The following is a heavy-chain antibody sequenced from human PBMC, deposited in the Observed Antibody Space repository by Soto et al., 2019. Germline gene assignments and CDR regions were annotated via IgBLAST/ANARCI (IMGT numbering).Heavy chain of an antibody. CDR1: GFTFSSYG. Sequence: PGGSLRLSCAASGFTFSSYGMHWVRQAPGKGLEWVAVIWYDGSNKYYADSVKGRFTISRDNSKNTLYLQMNSLRAEDTAVYYCAIEQSAAAPATNSYHYYGLDVWGQGTTVTVSS. CDR3: AIEQSAAAPATNSYHYYGLDV. D-gene: IGHD6-13*01. CDR2: IWYDGSNK. J-gene: IGHJ6*02. V-gene: IGHV3-33*01.